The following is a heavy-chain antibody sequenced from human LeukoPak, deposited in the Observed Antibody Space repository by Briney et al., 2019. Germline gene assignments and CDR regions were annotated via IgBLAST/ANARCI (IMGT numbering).Heavy chain of an antibody. V-gene: IGHV3-7*01. CDR3: ARDIAVAGTGYFDY. CDR1: GFTFSSYW. D-gene: IGHD6-19*01. CDR2: IKQDGSEK. Sequence: PGGSLRLSCAASGFTFSSYWMSWVRQAPGKGLEWVANIKQDGSEKYYVDSVKSRFTISRDNAKNSLYLQMNSLRAEDTAVYYCARDIAVAGTGYFDYWGQGTLVTVSS. J-gene: IGHJ4*02.